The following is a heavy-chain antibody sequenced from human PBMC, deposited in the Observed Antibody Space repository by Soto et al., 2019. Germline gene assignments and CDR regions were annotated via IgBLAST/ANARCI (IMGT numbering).Heavy chain of an antibody. D-gene: IGHD3-3*01. J-gene: IGHJ6*02. V-gene: IGHV1-46*01. CDR3: ARDLSGYDFWSGPKDYYYGMDV. CDR1: GYAFTSYY. CDR2: INPASSGT. Sequence: ASVKVSCKASGYAFTSYYMHWLRQAPGQGLEWVGIINPASSGTTHAQKSQGRVTMTRDTSTSTVYMELSSLRSEDTAVFYCARDLSGYDFWSGPKDYYYGMDVWGQGTTVTVSS.